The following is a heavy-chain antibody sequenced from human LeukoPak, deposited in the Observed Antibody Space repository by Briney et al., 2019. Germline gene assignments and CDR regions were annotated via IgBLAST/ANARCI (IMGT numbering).Heavy chain of an antibody. D-gene: IGHD5-12*01. CDR3: AREYSGYGGKSFDY. V-gene: IGHV1-69*13. J-gene: IGHJ4*02. CDR1: GGTFSSYA. CDR2: IIPIFGTA. Sequence: ASVKVSCKASGGTFSSYAISWVRQAPGQGLEWMGGIIPIFGTANYAQKFQGRVTITADESTSTAYMELSSLRSEDTAVYYCAREYSGYGGKSFDYWGQGTLVTVSS.